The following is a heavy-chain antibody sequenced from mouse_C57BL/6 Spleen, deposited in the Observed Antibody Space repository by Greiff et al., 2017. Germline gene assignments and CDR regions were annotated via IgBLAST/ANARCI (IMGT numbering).Heavy chain of an antibody. J-gene: IGHJ2*01. CDR2: IDPSDSYT. Sequence: QVQLQQPGAELVMPGASVKLSCKASGYTFTSYWMHWVKQRPGQGLEWIGEIDPSDSYTTYNQKFKGKSTLTVDKSSSTAYMQLSSLTSENSAVYYCARYGDGIYYFDYWGQGTTLTVSS. CDR3: ARYGDGIYYFDY. CDR1: GYTFTSYW. D-gene: IGHD1-1*01. V-gene: IGHV1-69*01.